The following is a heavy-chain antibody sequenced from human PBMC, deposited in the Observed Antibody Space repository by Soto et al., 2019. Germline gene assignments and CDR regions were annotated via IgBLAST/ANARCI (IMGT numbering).Heavy chain of an antibody. CDR3: GGAFSGYDQEKYYYYGMDV. J-gene: IGHJ6*02. D-gene: IGHD5-12*01. V-gene: IGHV3-48*01. CDR2: ISSSSSTI. Sequence: EVQLVESGGGLVQPGGSLRLSCAASGFTFSSYSMNWVRQAPGKGLEWVSYISSSSSTIYYTDSVKGRFTISRDNAKNSLHLQMNSLRAEDTAVYYGGGAFSGYDQEKYYYYGMDVWGQGTTVTVSS. CDR1: GFTFSSYS.